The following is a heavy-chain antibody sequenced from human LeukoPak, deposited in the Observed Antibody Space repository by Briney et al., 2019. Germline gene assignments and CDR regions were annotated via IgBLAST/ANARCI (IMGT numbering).Heavy chain of an antibody. J-gene: IGHJ3*02. D-gene: IGHD2-21*01. CDR2: IYYSGST. CDR3: ARQLAYCGGDCYGAFDI. CDR1: GGSISSYY. V-gene: IGHV4-59*01. Sequence: SETLSLTCTVSGGSISSYYWNWIRQPPGKGLEWIGYIYYSGSTNYNTSLKSRLTISVDTSKNQFSLKLSSVTAADTAVYYCARQLAYCGGDCYGAFDIWGQGTMVTVSS.